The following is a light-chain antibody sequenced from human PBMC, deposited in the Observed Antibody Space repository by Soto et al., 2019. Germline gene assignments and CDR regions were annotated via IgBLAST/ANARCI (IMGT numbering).Light chain of an antibody. Sequence: QSVLTQPASVSGSPGQSIAISCTGVRTDVADGYDYVSWYQQHPGQAPQLIIYDVSNRPSGVSDRFSGSKSGNTASLTISGPRVGEGVEYYCTSYTSSPPFFFSGTGTRATAL. CDR1: RTDVADGYDY. CDR3: TSYTSSPPFFF. J-gene: IGLJ1*01. V-gene: IGLV2-14*03. CDR2: DVS.